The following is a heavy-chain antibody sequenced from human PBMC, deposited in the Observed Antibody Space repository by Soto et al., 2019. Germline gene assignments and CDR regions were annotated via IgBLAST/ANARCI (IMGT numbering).Heavy chain of an antibody. J-gene: IGHJ6*02. V-gene: IGHV1-2*04. D-gene: IGHD3-16*01. CDR2: INPNSGGT. CDR1: GYTFTGYY. CDR3: ARDVKTRGGGGEDYYYGMDV. Sequence: QVQLVQSGAEVKKPGASVKVSCKASGYTFTGYYMHWVRQAPGQGLEWMGWINPNSGGTNYAQKFQSWVTMTRDTSISTAYMELSRLRSDDTAVYYCARDVKTRGGGGEDYYYGMDVWGQGTTVTVSS.